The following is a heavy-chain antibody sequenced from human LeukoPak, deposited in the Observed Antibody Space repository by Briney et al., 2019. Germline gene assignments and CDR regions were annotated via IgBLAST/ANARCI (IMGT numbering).Heavy chain of an antibody. J-gene: IGHJ4*02. D-gene: IGHD7-27*01. Sequence: PGGSLRLSCAASGFTFSDYSMNWVRQAPGKGLEWVAYVGISRGNTNYADSVKGRFTISGDSAKNSLYLQMNSLRAEDTAVHYCASLGCPRNWGAPENTFDYWGQGTLVTVSS. V-gene: IGHV3-48*01. CDR3: ASLGCPRNWGAPENTFDY. CDR2: VGISRGNT. CDR1: GFTFSDYS.